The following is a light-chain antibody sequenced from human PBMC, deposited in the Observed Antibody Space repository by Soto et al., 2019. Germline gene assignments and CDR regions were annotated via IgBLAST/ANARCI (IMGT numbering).Light chain of an antibody. CDR2: WAS. CDR3: QQYYSTPKT. Sequence: DIVMTQSPDSLAVSLGDRSTINCNSSQSVLYSSNNKNYLAWYQQKPGQPPKLLIYWASTRESGVPDRFSGSGSGTDFTLTISSLQAEDVAVYYCQQYYSTPKTFGQGTKVDI. CDR1: QSVLYSSNNKNY. V-gene: IGKV4-1*01. J-gene: IGKJ1*01.